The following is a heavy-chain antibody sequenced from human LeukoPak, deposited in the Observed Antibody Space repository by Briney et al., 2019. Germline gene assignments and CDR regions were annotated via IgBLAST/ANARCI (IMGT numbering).Heavy chain of an antibody. J-gene: IGHJ4*02. CDR3: ASGSGSYQVYYFDY. CDR1: GGTFSSYA. V-gene: IGHV1-69*06. D-gene: IGHD3-10*01. CDR2: IIPIFGTA. Sequence: SVKVSCKASGGTFSSYAISWVRQAPGQGLEWMGGIIPIFGTASYAQKFQGRVTITADKSTSTAYMELSSLRSEDTAVYYCASGSGSYQVYYFDYWGQGTLVTVSS.